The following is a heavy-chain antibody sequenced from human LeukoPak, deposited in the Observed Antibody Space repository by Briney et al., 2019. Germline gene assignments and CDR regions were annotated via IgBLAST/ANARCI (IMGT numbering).Heavy chain of an antibody. CDR2: MNPNSGNT. CDR1: GYTFTSYD. Sequence: ASVKVSCTASGYTFTSYDINWVRQAPGQGLEWMGWMNPNSGNTGYAQKFQSRVTMTRNTSISTAYMELSSLRSEDTAVYYCARGLWFGEFYYYYMDVWGKGTTVTVSS. J-gene: IGHJ6*03. D-gene: IGHD3-10*01. CDR3: ARGLWFGEFYYYYMDV. V-gene: IGHV1-8*01.